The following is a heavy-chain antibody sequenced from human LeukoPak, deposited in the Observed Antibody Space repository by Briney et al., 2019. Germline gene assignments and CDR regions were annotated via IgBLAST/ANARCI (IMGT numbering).Heavy chain of an antibody. CDR2: IKQDGSEK. V-gene: IGHV3-7*01. J-gene: IGHJ6*03. CDR1: GFTFSSYW. Sequence: GGSLRLSCAASGFTFSSYWMSWVRQAPGKGLEWVANIKQDGSEKYYVDSVKGRFTISRDNAKNSLYLQMSSLRAEDTAVYYCASSDYYYYMDVWGKGTTVTVSS. CDR3: ASSDYYYYMDV.